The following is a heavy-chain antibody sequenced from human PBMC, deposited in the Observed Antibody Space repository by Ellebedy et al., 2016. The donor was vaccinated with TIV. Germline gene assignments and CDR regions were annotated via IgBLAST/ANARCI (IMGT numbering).Heavy chain of an antibody. CDR2: INPNSGGT. V-gene: IGHV1-2*02. J-gene: IGHJ6*02. CDR1: GYSFTGYY. D-gene: IGHD5-12*01. Sequence: ASVKVSCXASGYSFTGYYMHWVRQAPGQGLEWMGWINPNSGGTNYAQKFQGRVTMTRDTSISTAYMELSRLRSDDTAVYYCASTIDSGPYYYYGMDVWGQGTTVTVSS. CDR3: ASTIDSGPYYYYGMDV.